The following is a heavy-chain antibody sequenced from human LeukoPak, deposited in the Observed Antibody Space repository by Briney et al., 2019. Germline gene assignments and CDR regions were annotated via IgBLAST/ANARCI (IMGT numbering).Heavy chain of an antibody. J-gene: IGHJ4*02. CDR3: ARVLFDY. Sequence: ASEKVSCKPSGYTFNSYGIRWARQAPGQGLEWMGWISAYNCNTNYAQKLQGRVTMTTDTSKSTAYMELRSLRSDDTAVYYCARVLFDYWGQGTLVTVSS. V-gene: IGHV1-18*01. CDR2: ISAYNCNT. CDR1: GYTFNSYG.